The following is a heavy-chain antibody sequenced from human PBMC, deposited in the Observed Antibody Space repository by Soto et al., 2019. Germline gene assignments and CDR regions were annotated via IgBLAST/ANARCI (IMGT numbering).Heavy chain of an antibody. J-gene: IGHJ4*02. CDR2: IYYSGSA. CDR1: GGSISSGGYY. D-gene: IGHD3-22*01. Sequence: QVQLQESGPGLVKPSQTLSLTCIVSGGSISSGGYYWSWIRQHPGKGLEWIGYIYYSGSAYYNPSLKSRVTISVDTSKNQFSLKLSSVTAADTAVYYCARGPYSGNDSSGYIDYWGQGTLVTVSS. CDR3: ARGPYSGNDSSGYIDY. V-gene: IGHV4-31*03.